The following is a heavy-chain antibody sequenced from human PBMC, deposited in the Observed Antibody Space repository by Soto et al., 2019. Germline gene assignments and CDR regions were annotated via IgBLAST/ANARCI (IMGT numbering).Heavy chain of an antibody. V-gene: IGHV4-4*07. CDR2: ISTSGNT. Sequence: VQLEESGPGLVRPSETLSLICSVSGVSMRNSYWTWIRQSAGKGLESIGRISTSGNTNYNPSLNSRLTMSVDTSKNQVSLKLTSVTAADTAVYYCARGGGVPALGDPWGQGTLVTVSS. D-gene: IGHD3-16*01. J-gene: IGHJ5*02. CDR3: ARGGGVPALGDP. CDR1: GVSMRNSY.